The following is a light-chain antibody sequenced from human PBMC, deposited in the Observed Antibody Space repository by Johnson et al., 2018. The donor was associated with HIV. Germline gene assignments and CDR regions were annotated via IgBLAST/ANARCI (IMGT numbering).Light chain of an antibody. Sequence: QSVLTQPPSVSAATGQKVTISCSGSSSNIGNNRVSWYQQLPGTAPKLLIYDNNKRPSGIPDRFSGSKSGTSATLGITGLQTGDEADYYCGTWDSSLSASFGTGTKVTVL. CDR2: DNN. CDR3: GTWDSSLSAS. J-gene: IGLJ1*01. CDR1: SSNIGNNR. V-gene: IGLV1-51*01.